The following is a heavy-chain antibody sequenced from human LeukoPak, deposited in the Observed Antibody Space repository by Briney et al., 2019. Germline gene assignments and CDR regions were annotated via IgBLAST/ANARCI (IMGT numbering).Heavy chain of an antibody. D-gene: IGHD6-25*01. Sequence: SETLSLTCTVSGGSISSYYWSWIRQPPGKGLEWIGFIYYSGSTNYNPSLKSRVTISLDTSKNQFSLKLSSVIAADTAVYYCARGVSGSGWTLSHFDYWGQGTLVTVSS. J-gene: IGHJ4*02. CDR2: IYYSGST. CDR3: ARGVSGSGWTLSHFDY. CDR1: GGSISSYY. V-gene: IGHV4-59*01.